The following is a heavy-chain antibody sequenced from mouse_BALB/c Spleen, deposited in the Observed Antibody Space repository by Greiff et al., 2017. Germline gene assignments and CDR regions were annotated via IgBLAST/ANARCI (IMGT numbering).Heavy chain of an antibody. CDR1: GFTFSSYG. D-gene: IGHD2-3*01. Sequence: EVKLQESGGGLVQPGGSLKLSCAASGFTFSSYGMSWVRQTPDKRLELVATINSNGGSTYYPDSVKGRFTISRDNAKNTLYLQMSSLKSEDTAMYYCARAFYDSFDYWGQGTTLTVSS. J-gene: IGHJ2*01. CDR2: INSNGGST. CDR3: ARAFYDSFDY. V-gene: IGHV5-6-3*01.